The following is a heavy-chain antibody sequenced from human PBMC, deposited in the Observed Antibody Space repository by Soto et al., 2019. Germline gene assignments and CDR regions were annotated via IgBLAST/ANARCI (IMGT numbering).Heavy chain of an antibody. CDR1: GYTFTSYA. CDR3: ARAWVVVTAPDY. J-gene: IGHJ4*02. Sequence: QVQLVQSGAEEKKPGASVKVSCKASGYTFTSYAMHWVRQAPGQRLEWMGWINAGNGNTKYSQKFQGRVTMTRDTSASTAYMELGSLRSADTAVYYCARAWVVVTAPDYWGQGTLVTVSS. CDR2: INAGNGNT. D-gene: IGHD2-21*02. V-gene: IGHV1-3*05.